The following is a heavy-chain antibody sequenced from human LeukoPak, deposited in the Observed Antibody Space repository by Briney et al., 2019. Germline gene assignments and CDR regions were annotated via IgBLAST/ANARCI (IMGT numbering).Heavy chain of an antibody. Sequence: MPSETLSLTCAVYGGSFSGYYWSWIRQPPGKGLEWIGEINHSGSTNYNPSLKSRVTISVDTSKNQFSLKLSSVTAADTAVYYCAISSSWFDAFDIWGQGTMVTVSS. J-gene: IGHJ3*02. D-gene: IGHD6-13*01. V-gene: IGHV4-34*01. CDR1: GGSFSGYY. CDR3: AISSSWFDAFDI. CDR2: INHSGST.